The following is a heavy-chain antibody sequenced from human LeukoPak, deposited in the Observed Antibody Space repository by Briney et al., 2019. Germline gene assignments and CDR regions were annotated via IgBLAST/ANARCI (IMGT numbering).Heavy chain of an antibody. Sequence: EASLRLSCAASGFTFNNYAMSWVRQAPGKGLEWVSAISYSGDTTHYADTVTGRFTIFRDNSKNTLFVQMNSLRAEDTAIYYCAKRSGGTFGFFDSWGRGTLVTVSS. V-gene: IGHV3-23*01. J-gene: IGHJ4*02. CDR1: GFTFNNYA. CDR3: AKRSGGTFGFFDS. D-gene: IGHD3-3*01. CDR2: ISYSGDTT.